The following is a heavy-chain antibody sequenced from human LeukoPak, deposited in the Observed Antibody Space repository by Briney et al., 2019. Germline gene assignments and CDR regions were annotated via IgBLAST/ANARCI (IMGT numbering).Heavy chain of an antibody. CDR2: IKQDGSEK. CDR3: ARHLQLERPYYYYGMDV. V-gene: IGHV3-7*03. CDR1: GFTFSRYW. Sequence: GGSLRLSCAASGFTFSRYWMSWVRQAPGKGLEWVANIKQDGSEKYYVDSVKGRFTISRDNAKNSLYLQMNSLRAEGTAVYYCARHLQLERPYYYYGMDVWGKGTTVTVSS. D-gene: IGHD1-1*01. J-gene: IGHJ6*04.